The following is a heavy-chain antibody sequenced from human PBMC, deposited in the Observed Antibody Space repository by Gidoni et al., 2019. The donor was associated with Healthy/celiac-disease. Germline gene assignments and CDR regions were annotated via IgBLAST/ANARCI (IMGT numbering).Heavy chain of an antibody. Sequence: EVQLVESGGGLIQPGGSLRLSCAASGFTVSSNYMSWVRQAPGKGLVWVSVIYSGGSTYYADSVKGRFTISRDNSKNTLYLQMNSLRAEDTAVYYCARDLGIDYYYGMDVWGQGTTDTVSS. J-gene: IGHJ6*02. CDR1: GFTVSSNY. CDR3: ARDLGIDYYYGMDV. V-gene: IGHV3-53*01. CDR2: IYSGGST.